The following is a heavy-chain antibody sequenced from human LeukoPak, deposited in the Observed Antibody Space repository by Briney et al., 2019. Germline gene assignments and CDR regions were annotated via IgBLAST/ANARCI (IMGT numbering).Heavy chain of an antibody. Sequence: SVKVSCKASGGTFSGYAISWVRQAPGQGLEWMGRIIPILGIANYAQKFQGRVTITADKSTSTAYMELSSLRSEDTAVYYCAREGVAYCGGDCYSGEDPIDYWGQGTLVTVSS. CDR3: AREGVAYCGGDCYSGEDPIDY. CDR2: IIPILGIA. J-gene: IGHJ4*02. D-gene: IGHD2-21*02. V-gene: IGHV1-69*04. CDR1: GGTFSGYA.